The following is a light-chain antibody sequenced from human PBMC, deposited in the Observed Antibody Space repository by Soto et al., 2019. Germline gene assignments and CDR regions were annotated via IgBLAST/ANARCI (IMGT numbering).Light chain of an antibody. CDR1: SSDVGGYNY. CDR2: GVT. V-gene: IGLV2-11*01. J-gene: IGLJ2*01. Sequence: QSALTQPRSVSESPGQSVTISCTGSSSDVGGYNYVSWYQHHPDKVPKLIIFGVTKRPSGVPDRFSGSKSGNTASLTISGLQAEDEADYFCCSYAGTYTVFFGGGTKVTVL. CDR3: CSYAGTYTVF.